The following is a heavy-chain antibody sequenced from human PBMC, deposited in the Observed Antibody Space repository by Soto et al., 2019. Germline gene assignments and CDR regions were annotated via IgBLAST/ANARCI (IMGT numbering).Heavy chain of an antibody. CDR2: ISAYNGNT. CDR1: GYTFTSYG. J-gene: IGHJ5*02. Sequence: ASVKVSFKASGYTFTSYGISWLRQAPGQGLEWMGWISAYNGNTNYAQKLQGRVTMTTDTSTSTAYMELRSLRSDDTAVYYCARAVDTAMEGWFDPWGQGTLVTVSS. V-gene: IGHV1-18*04. D-gene: IGHD5-18*01. CDR3: ARAVDTAMEGWFDP.